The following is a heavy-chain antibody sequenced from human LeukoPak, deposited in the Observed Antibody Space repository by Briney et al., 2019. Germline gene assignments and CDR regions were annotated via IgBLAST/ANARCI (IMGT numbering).Heavy chain of an antibody. Sequence: GASVKVSRKASGGTFSSYAISWVRQAPGQGLEWMGGIIPIFDSAKYAQKFQGRVTITADESTSTANMELSSLRSEDTAVYYCARDRTPGPYYYYGMDVWGQGTTVTVSS. CDR1: GGTFSSYA. J-gene: IGHJ6*02. CDR2: IIPIFDSA. D-gene: IGHD1-14*01. CDR3: ARDRTPGPYYYYGMDV. V-gene: IGHV1-69*13.